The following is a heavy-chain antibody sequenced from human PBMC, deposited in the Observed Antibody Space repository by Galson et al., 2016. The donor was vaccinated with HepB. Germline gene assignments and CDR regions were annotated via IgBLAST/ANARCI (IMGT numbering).Heavy chain of an antibody. Sequence: RLSCIGSGFTFSGYPISRVRPAPGQVLEWVSDIIGNGGHTNYAGSVKGRFTITRDNSKNTLDLQTNSPRAEDSAIYYCAKHTYYFQGTDTEGGDYWGQGALVTVSS. V-gene: IGHV3-23*01. CDR3: AKHTYYFQGTDTEGGDY. CDR1: GFTFSGYP. D-gene: IGHD3-10*01. J-gene: IGHJ4*02. CDR2: IIGNGGHT.